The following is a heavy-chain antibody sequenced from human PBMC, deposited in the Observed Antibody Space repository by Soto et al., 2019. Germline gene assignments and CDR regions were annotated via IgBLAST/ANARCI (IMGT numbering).Heavy chain of an antibody. CDR2: IYYSGST. V-gene: IGHV4-59*01. J-gene: IGHJ4*02. CDR3: VRTVYDSSGYYRYNYFDH. D-gene: IGHD3-22*01. CDR1: GGSISSYY. Sequence: PSETLSLTCTVSGGSISSYYWSWIRQPPGKGLEWIGYIYYSGSTNYNPSLKSRVTIWRDTSKDQFSLKLNSVTAADTAVYYCVRTVYDSSGYYRYNYFDHWGQGTLVTVSS.